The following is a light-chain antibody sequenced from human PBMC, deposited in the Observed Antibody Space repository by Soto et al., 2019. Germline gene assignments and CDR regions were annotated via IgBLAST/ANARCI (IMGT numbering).Light chain of an antibody. J-gene: IGLJ1*01. CDR2: DVS. V-gene: IGLV2-14*01. CDR3: SSYTTSNTRQIV. CDR1: NSDVGGYNY. Sequence: QSALTQPASVSGSPGQSITISCTGTNSDVGGYNYVSWYQQHPGKGPKFMIYDVSSRPSGVSDRFSGSKSGNTASLTISGLQAEDEADYYCSSYTTSNTRQIVFGTGTKLTVL.